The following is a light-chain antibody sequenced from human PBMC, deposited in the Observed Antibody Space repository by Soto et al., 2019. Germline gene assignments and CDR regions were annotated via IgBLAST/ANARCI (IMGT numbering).Light chain of an antibody. Sequence: DIVMTQSPDSLAVSVGERATINCKSSQSVLYSSNNKNYLAWYQQKPGQPPKLLIYWASTRESGVPDRFSGSGSGPDFTLTISSRQAEDVAVYYCQQYYSTPITFGQGTRLEIK. J-gene: IGKJ5*01. CDR2: WAS. CDR1: QSVLYSSNNKNY. CDR3: QQYYSTPIT. V-gene: IGKV4-1*01.